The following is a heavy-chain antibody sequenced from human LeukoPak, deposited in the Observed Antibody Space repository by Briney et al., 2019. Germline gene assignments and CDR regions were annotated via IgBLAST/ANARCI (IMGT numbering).Heavy chain of an antibody. CDR3: ARGLAAAGTFDY. D-gene: IGHD6-13*01. J-gene: IGHJ4*02. CDR2: INQDGSDK. CDR1: GFTFSTYW. V-gene: IGHV3-7*04. Sequence: PGGSLRLSCAASGFTFSTYWMNWVRQPPGKGLEWVANINQDGSDKYYVDSVKGRFTISRDNAKNSLYLQMNSLRAEDTAVYYCARGLAAAGTFDYWGQGTLVTVSS.